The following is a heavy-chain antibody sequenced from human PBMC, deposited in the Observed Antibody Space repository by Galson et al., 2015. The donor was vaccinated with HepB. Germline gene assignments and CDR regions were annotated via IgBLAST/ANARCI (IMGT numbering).Heavy chain of an antibody. V-gene: IGHV3-30*04. CDR3: ARGSSMGRSIIIRSSEYFHY. CDR1: GFTFSTYS. Sequence: LRLSCAASGFTFSTYSMHWVRQAPGKGLEWVSFISRDGSNKNYADSVRGRFTISRDNSKNTLYLQLNYLRVEDTAVYYCARGSSMGRSIIIRSSEYFHYWGQGTQVTVSS. D-gene: IGHD3-3*02. CDR2: ISRDGSNK. J-gene: IGHJ1*01.